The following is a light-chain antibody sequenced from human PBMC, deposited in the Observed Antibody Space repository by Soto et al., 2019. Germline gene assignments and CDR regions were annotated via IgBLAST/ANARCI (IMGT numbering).Light chain of an antibody. V-gene: IGLV2-18*01. CDR3: SLYTTGSTYV. CDR2: EVN. Sequence: QSALTQPPSVSGSPGQSVTISCTGTSRDFNNYDRVSWYQRPPGTGPKLIIFEVNNRPSGGPDRFSGSKSGNPASLTISGLWGEDEGEYYCSLYTTGSTYVFGPGTKGTVL. J-gene: IGLJ1*01. CDR1: SRDFNNYDR.